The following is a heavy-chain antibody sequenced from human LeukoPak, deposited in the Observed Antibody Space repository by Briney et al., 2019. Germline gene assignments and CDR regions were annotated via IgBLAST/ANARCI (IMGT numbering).Heavy chain of an antibody. CDR2: INHSGST. J-gene: IGHJ4*02. CDR3: ARDRWITHYYDSEFDF. CDR1: GGSFSGYY. Sequence: PSETLSLTCAVYGGSFSGYYWSWIRQPPGKGLEWIGEINHSGSTNYNPSLKSRVTISVDTSKNQFSLKLSSVTAADTAVYYCARDRWITHYYDSEFDFWGQGTLVTVSS. V-gene: IGHV4-34*01. D-gene: IGHD3-22*01.